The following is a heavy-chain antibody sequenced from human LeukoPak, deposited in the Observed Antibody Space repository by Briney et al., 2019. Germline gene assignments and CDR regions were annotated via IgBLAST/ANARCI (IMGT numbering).Heavy chain of an antibody. J-gene: IGHJ4*02. D-gene: IGHD2-15*01. CDR3: ARSSSLLRGYFDD. CDR1: GFTFSTYW. Sequence: GGSLRLSCAASGFTFSTYWMNWVRQAPGKGLEWVANIKQDGSERFYVDSVKGRFTISRDNAKNSLYLQMNSLRAEDTAVYYCARSSSLLRGYFDDRGQGTLVTVSS. V-gene: IGHV3-7*01. CDR2: IKQDGSER.